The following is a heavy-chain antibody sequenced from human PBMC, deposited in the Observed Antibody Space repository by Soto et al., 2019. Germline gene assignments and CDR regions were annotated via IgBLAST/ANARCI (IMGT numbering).Heavy chain of an antibody. CDR1: GGTFSSYA. CDR3: ARGDIVVVVAASNVHDAFDI. CDR2: ISAYNGNT. V-gene: IGHV1-18*01. D-gene: IGHD2-15*01. J-gene: IGHJ3*02. Sequence: ASVKVSCKASGGTFSSYAISWVRQAPGQGLEWMGWISAYNGNTNYAQKLQGRVTMTTDTSTSTAYMELRSLRSDDTAVYYCARGDIVVVVAASNVHDAFDIWGQGTMVTVSS.